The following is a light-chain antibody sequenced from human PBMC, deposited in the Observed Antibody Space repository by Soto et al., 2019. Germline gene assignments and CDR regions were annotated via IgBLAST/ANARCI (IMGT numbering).Light chain of an antibody. V-gene: IGLV2-11*01. CDR3: CPHAGTYIYV. J-gene: IGLJ1*01. Sequence: QSVLTQPRSVSGCPGQSVTISCTGTNSDVGGYNYVPWYQQHPGKAPKLIIYDVTKRPSGVTDRFSGFKSGNTASLTISGLQAEDEADYSRCPHAGTYIYVSATGTKVPVL. CDR1: NSDVGGYNY. CDR2: DVT.